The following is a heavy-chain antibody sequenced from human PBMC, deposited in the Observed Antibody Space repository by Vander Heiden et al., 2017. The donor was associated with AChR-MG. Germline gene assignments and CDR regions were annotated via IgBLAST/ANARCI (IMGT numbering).Heavy chain of an antibody. Sequence: QVQLVESGGGVVPPGGSLRLSCAASGFTFSSYGMHWVRQAPGKGLEWVAFIRYDGSNKYYADSVKGRFTISRDNSKNTLYLQMNSLRAEDTAVYYCAKGRGYEKYYYYYGMDVWGQGTTVTVSS. CDR2: IRYDGSNK. CDR1: GFTFSSYG. D-gene: IGHD5-12*01. J-gene: IGHJ6*02. CDR3: AKGRGYEKYYYYYGMDV. V-gene: IGHV3-30*02.